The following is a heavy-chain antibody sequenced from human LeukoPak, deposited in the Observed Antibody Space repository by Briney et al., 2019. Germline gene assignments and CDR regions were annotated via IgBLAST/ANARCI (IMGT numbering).Heavy chain of an antibody. J-gene: IGHJ4*02. D-gene: IGHD2-15*01. Sequence: ASVKVSCKASGYTFTSYDINWVRQATGQGLEWMGWINTNTGNPTYAQGFTGRFVFSLDTSVSTAYLQISSLKAEDTAVYYCARDVSGGSWLGPGYWGQGTLVTVSS. CDR2: INTNTGNP. CDR3: ARDVSGGSWLGPGY. V-gene: IGHV7-4-1*02. CDR1: GYTFTSYD.